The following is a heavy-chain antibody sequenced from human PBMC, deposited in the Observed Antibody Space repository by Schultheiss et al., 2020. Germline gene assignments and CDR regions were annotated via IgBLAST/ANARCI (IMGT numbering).Heavy chain of an antibody. J-gene: IGHJ6*03. CDR1: GFTFSSYA. D-gene: IGHD3-9*01. Sequence: GGSLRLSCAASGFTFSSYAMHWVRQAPGKGLEWVAIISYDGSNKYYADSVKGRFTISRDNSKSTLYLQMNNLRADDTAVYYCARGGRYDILTGYPLHYYMDVWGKGTTVTVSS. CDR3: ARGGRYDILTGYPLHYYMDV. V-gene: IGHV3-30-3*01. CDR2: ISYDGSNK.